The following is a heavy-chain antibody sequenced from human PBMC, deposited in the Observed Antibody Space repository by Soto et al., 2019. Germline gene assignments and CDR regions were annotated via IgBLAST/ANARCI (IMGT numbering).Heavy chain of an antibody. CDR3: ARDPGYCSSTSCYGFAFDI. CDR1: GFTFSSSS. V-gene: IGHV3-21*01. CDR2: ISSSSSYI. J-gene: IGHJ3*02. Sequence: NPGGSLRLSCAASGFTFSSSSMNWVRQATGKGLEWVSSISSSSSYIYYADSVKGRFTISRDNAKNSLYLQMNSLRAEDTAVYYCARDPGYCSSTSCYGFAFDIWGQGTMVTVSS. D-gene: IGHD2-2*01.